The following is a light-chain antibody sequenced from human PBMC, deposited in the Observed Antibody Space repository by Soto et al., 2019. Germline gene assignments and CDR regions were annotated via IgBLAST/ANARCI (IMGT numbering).Light chain of an antibody. CDR3: EQYGSSSGT. CDR1: QSVSSSY. V-gene: IGKV3-20*01. J-gene: IGKJ1*01. Sequence: EIVLTQSPGTLSLSPGERATLSCRASQSVSSSYLAWYQQKPGQAPRLLTYGASSRATGIPYRFSGSGSGTDFTVTISRLEPEDFAVEYCEQYGSSSGTFGQGTKVDIE. CDR2: GAS.